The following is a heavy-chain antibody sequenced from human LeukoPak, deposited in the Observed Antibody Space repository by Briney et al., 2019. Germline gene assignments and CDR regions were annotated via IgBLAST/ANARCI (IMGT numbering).Heavy chain of an antibody. D-gene: IGHD6-13*01. V-gene: IGHV4-59*01. CDR3: ARGRFGIAAAGTGDYYYYYYMDV. J-gene: IGHJ6*03. CDR2: IYYSGST. CDR1: GGSISSYY. Sequence: SVTLSLTCTVSGGSISSYYWSWIRQPPGKGLEWIGYIYYSGSTNYNPSLKSRVTISVDTSKNQFSLKLSSVTAADTAVYYCARGRFGIAAAGTGDYYYYYYMDVWGKGTTVTVSS.